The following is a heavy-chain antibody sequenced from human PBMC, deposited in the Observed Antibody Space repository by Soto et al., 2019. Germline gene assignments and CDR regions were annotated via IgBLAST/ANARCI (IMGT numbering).Heavy chain of an antibody. CDR2: VSGSGAYT. D-gene: IGHD2-2*01. CDR3: AKGPCSSTSCAQRAYFDY. J-gene: IGHJ4*02. V-gene: IGHV3-23*01. CDR1: GFTFSSYA. Sequence: EVQLLESGGGLVQPGGSLRLSCAASGFTFSSYAMSWVRQAPGKGLEWVSGVSGSGAYTYHADSVKGRFTISRDNSKHTLYLQMNSLRAEDTAVYSCAKGPCSSTSCAQRAYFDYWGQGALVTVSS.